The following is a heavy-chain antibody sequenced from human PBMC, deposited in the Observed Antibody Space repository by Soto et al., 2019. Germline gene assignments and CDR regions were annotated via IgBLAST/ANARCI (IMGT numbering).Heavy chain of an antibody. J-gene: IGHJ5*02. Sequence: EVQLLESGGGLVQPGGSLRLSCAASGFTFSRHAMSWVRQAPGKGLEWVSSISDNGGSTYYADFVKGRFIISRDNSKNTLYLQMNSLRADDTAVYYCAKSTTNWFDTWGQGTLVTVSS. V-gene: IGHV3-23*01. D-gene: IGHD2-2*01. CDR2: ISDNGGST. CDR1: GFTFSRHA. CDR3: AKSTTNWFDT.